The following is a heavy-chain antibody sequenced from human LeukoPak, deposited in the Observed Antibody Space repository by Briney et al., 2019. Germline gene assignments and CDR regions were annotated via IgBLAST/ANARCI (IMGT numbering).Heavy chain of an antibody. V-gene: IGHV4-4*02. CDR3: ARLLGSAPYYYYMDV. CDR1: GGSISSSNW. Sequence: SETLSLTCAVSGGSISSSNWWSWVRQPPGKGLEWIGEIYHSGSTNYNLSLKRVVTIAVDKSKNQFSLKLNSVTASYTAVYYCARLLGSAPYYYYMDVWGKGTTVTVSS. D-gene: IGHD2-15*01. CDR2: IYHSGST. J-gene: IGHJ6*03.